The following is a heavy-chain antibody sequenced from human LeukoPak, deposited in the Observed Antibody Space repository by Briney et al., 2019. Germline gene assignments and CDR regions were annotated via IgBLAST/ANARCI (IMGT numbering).Heavy chain of an antibody. CDR3: ARGDSKTYYGFWSGCFDY. Sequence: ASVTVSCLASGYTLTGYYMHWVRQAAGQGLEWMGWINPNSGGTNYAQILQGRVTMTRDTSISPAYMELSRLKSDDTAVYYCARGDSKTYYGFWSGCFDYWGQGTLVTVSS. V-gene: IGHV1-2*02. CDR1: GYTLTGYY. D-gene: IGHD3-3*01. J-gene: IGHJ4*02. CDR2: INPNSGGT.